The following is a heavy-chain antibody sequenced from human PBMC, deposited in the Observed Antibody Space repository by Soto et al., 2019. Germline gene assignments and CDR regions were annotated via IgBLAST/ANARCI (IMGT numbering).Heavy chain of an antibody. V-gene: IGHV1-2*04. CDR3: ARDRGYSGYETRYYFDY. Sequence: QVQLVQSGAEVKKPGASVKVSCKASGYTFTGYYMHWVRQAPGQGLEWMGWINPNSGGTNYAQKFQGWVTMTRDTPISTAYMELSRLRSDDTAVYYCARDRGYSGYETRYYFDYWGQGTLVTVSS. CDR2: INPNSGGT. J-gene: IGHJ4*02. CDR1: GYTFTGYY. D-gene: IGHD5-12*01.